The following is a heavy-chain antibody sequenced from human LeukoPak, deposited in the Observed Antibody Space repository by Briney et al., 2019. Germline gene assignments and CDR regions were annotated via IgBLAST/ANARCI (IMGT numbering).Heavy chain of an antibody. V-gene: IGHV4-4*07. Sequence: PSETLSLTCSVSGGSIGSFYWSWIRQSAGKGLEWIWRIHGSGRTEYNPYLTSRISMSINTSKLQIALKVAYDTAADTDVYDCARYARGIAFDYWGQGTLVTVSS. D-gene: IGHD2-2*01. CDR3: ARYARGIAFDY. CDR2: IHGSGRT. J-gene: IGHJ4*02. CDR1: GGSIGSFY.